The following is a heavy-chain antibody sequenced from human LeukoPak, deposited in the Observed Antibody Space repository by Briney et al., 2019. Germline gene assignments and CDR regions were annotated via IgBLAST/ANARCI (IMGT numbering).Heavy chain of an antibody. J-gene: IGHJ6*02. CDR3: ARSRASGDSSGYYDLYYYYGMDV. D-gene: IGHD3-22*01. CDR2: IYHSGST. Sequence: PSQTLSLTCTVSGGSISSGGYYWSWIRQPPGKGLEWIGYIYHSGSTYYNPSLKSRVTISVDRSKNQFSLKLSSVTAADTAVYYCARSRASGDSSGYYDLYYYYGMDVWGQGTTVTVSS. CDR1: GGSISSGGYY. V-gene: IGHV4-30-2*01.